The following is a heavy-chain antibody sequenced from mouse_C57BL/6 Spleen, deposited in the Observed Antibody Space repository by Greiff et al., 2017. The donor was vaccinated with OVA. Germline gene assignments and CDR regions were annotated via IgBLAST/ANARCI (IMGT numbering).Heavy chain of an antibody. CDR2: IDPETGGT. CDR1: GYTFTDYE. CDR3: TRGHYGSSYYFDY. J-gene: IGHJ2*01. Sequence: VQLKESGAELVRPGASVTLSCKASGYTFTDYEMHWVKQTPVHGLEWIGAIDPETGGTAYNQKFKGKAILTADKSSSTAYMELRSLTSEDSAVYYCTRGHYGSSYYFDYWGQGTTLTVSS. V-gene: IGHV1-15*01. D-gene: IGHD1-1*01.